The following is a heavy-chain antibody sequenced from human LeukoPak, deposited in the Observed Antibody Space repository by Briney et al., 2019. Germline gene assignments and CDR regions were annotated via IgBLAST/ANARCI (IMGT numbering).Heavy chain of an antibody. CDR1: GFTFSSNW. V-gene: IGHV3-74*01. CDR2: INGDGRST. CDR3: ARATVTLDY. J-gene: IGHJ4*02. Sequence: GGSLRLFCAASGFTFSSNWMHWVRQAPGKGLVWVSAINGDGRSTVYADSVKGRFTISRDNAKNTLYLQMDSLRTEDTAVYYCARATVTLDYWGQGTLVTVSS. D-gene: IGHD4-17*01.